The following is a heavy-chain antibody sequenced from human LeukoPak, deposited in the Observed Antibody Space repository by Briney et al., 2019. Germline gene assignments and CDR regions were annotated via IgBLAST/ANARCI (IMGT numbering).Heavy chain of an antibody. V-gene: IGHV4-39*01. CDR3: ARQEIGLRSFDP. J-gene: IGHJ5*02. D-gene: IGHD3/OR15-3a*01. Sequence: SETLSLTCTVSGGSIASSSHYWAWIRQPPGKGLQWIGSISYSGDIYNNPSLKSRVTISVDTSKNQLSLNLSSVTAADTAVYYCARQEIGLRSFDPWGQGTLVTVSS. CDR1: GGSIASSSHY. CDR2: ISYSGDI.